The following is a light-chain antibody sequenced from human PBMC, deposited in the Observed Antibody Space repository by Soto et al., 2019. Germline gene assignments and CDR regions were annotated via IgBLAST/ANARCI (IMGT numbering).Light chain of an antibody. CDR2: EVI. J-gene: IGLJ1*01. CDR1: SSDIGRYNY. CDR3: SSHTTSSTLFYV. Sequence: QSALTQPASVSGSPGQSITISCTGTSSDIGRYNYVSWYQHHPGKAPKLIIYEVIDRPSGVSNRFSGSKSGNTASLTISGLQTEDEADHYCSSHTTSSTLFYVFGTGTKVTVL. V-gene: IGLV2-14*01.